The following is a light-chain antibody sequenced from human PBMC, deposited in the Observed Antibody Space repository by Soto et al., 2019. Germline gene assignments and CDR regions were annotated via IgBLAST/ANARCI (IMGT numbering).Light chain of an antibody. CDR1: QDIKKN. J-gene: IGKJ5*01. Sequence: DIQMTQAPSSLSASVGDRVTITCQASQDIKKNVNWYQQKPGKVPKVLIYDASTLETGVPSRFSGSGSGTDFSFIITSLQREDLATYYCQQYYGLPPLTFGQGTRLEIK. CDR3: QQYYGLPPLT. CDR2: DAS. V-gene: IGKV1-33*01.